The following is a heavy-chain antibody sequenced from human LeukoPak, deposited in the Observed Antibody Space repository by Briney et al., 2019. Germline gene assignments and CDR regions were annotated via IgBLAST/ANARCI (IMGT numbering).Heavy chain of an antibody. CDR3: ARGWELLSGGAFDI. CDR1: GGSFSSGIYY. CDR2: IYYSGST. V-gene: IGHV4-31*03. Sequence: PSQTLSLTCTVSGGSFSSGIYYWSWIRQPPGKGLDWIGYIYYSGSTSYNPSLKSRVTISVDTSKNQFSLKLSSVTAADTAVYYCARGWELLSGGAFDIWGQGTMVTVSS. D-gene: IGHD1-26*01. J-gene: IGHJ3*02.